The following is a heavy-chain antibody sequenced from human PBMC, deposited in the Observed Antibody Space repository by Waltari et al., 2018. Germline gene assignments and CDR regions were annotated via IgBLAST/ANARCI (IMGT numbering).Heavy chain of an antibody. J-gene: IGHJ4*02. Sequence: QVQLQQWGAGLLKPSETLSLTCAVYGGSFSGYYWSWIRQPPGKGLEWIGEINHSGSTNYNPSLKSRVTRSVDTSKNQFSLKLSYVTAADTAVYYCATAGYCSSTSCYGNAFDYWGQGTLVTVSS. CDR2: INHSGST. CDR1: GGSFSGYY. V-gene: IGHV4-34*01. CDR3: ATAGYCSSTSCYGNAFDY. D-gene: IGHD2-2*01.